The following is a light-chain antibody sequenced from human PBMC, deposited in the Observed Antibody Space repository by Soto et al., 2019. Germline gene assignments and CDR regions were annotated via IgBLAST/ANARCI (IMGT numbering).Light chain of an antibody. CDR2: ENN. CDR1: SSNIGNNY. Sequence: QSVLTQPPSVSAAPGQTVTISCSGSSSNIGNNYVSWYQQLPGTAPKYLIFENNKRPSGIPDRFSGSKSGTSATLVITGLQTGDEADYYCGTWDSSLSGVLFGGGTKVTVL. J-gene: IGLJ2*01. CDR3: GTWDSSLSGVL. V-gene: IGLV1-51*02.